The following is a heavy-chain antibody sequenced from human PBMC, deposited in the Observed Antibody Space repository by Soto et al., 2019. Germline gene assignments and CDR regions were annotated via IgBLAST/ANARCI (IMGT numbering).Heavy chain of an antibody. V-gene: IGHV3-21*01. D-gene: IGHD5-18*01. CDR3: ARGRSYGHYYYGMDV. CDR1: GFTFSSYS. Sequence: GGSLRLSCAASGFTFSSYSMNWVRQAPGKGLEWVSSISSSSSYIYYADSVKGRFAISRDNAKNSLYLQMNSLRAEDTAVDYGARGRSYGHYYYGMDVWGQGTTVTVSS. CDR2: ISSSSSYI. J-gene: IGHJ6*02.